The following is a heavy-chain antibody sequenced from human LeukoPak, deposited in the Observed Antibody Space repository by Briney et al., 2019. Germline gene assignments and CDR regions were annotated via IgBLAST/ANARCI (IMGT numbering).Heavy chain of an antibody. Sequence: SETLSLTCTVPGGSISGYYWSWIRQPPGKGLEWIGEINHSGSTNYNPSLKSRVTISVDTSKNQFSLKLSSVTAADTAVYYCAREGVVTPLDYWGQGTLVTVSS. V-gene: IGHV4-34*01. CDR2: INHSGST. CDR1: GGSISGYY. J-gene: IGHJ4*02. D-gene: IGHD3-3*01. CDR3: AREGVVTPLDY.